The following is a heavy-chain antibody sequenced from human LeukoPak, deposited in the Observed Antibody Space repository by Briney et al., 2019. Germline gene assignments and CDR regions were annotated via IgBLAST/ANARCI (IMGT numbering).Heavy chain of an antibody. J-gene: IGHJ4*02. CDR3: AREGSSYRGVDY. Sequence: PSETLSLTCTVSGGSISSYYWSWIRQPPGKGLEWIGYMYFGGSSNYNPSLKSRVTMSVDTSKNQLSLNLNSVTAADTAVYYCAREGSSYRGVDYWGQGTLVTVSS. D-gene: IGHD1-26*01. V-gene: IGHV4-59*01. CDR2: MYFGGSS. CDR1: GGSISSYY.